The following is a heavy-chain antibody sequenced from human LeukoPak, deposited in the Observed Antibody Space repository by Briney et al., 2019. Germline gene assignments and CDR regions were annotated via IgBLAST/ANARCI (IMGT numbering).Heavy chain of an antibody. V-gene: IGHV3-48*03. CDR2: ISSSGITI. Sequence: GGSLRLSCAASGFTFSSYEMNWVRQAPGKGLEWVSYISSSGITIYYADSVKGRFTISRDNAKNSLYLQMNSLRAEDTAVYYCAREMGGYPFDYWGQGTLVTVSS. D-gene: IGHD5-12*01. CDR1: GFTFSSYE. CDR3: AREMGGYPFDY. J-gene: IGHJ4*02.